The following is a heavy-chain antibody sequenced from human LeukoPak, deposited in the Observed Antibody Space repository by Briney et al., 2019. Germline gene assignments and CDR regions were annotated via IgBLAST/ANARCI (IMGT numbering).Heavy chain of an antibody. CDR3: AREYSSGGFDY. CDR2: IYYSGST. V-gene: IGHV4-59*01. D-gene: IGHD6-19*01. Sequence: SETLSLTCTVSGGSISSYYWSWIRQPPGKGLEWIGYIYYSGSTNYNLSLKSRVTISVDTSKNQFSLKLSSVTAADTAVYYCAREYSSGGFDYWGQGTLVTVSS. J-gene: IGHJ4*02. CDR1: GGSISSYY.